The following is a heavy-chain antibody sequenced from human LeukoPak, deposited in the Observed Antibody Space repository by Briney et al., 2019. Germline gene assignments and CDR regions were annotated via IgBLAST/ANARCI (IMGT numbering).Heavy chain of an antibody. CDR2: INPNNGGT. CDR1: GYTFTGYY. CDR3: ARTLTVGAAEYFQH. J-gene: IGHJ1*01. V-gene: IGHV1-2*02. Sequence: GASVKVSCKASGYTFTGYYMHWVRQAPGQGLEWMGWINPNNGGTNYAQKFQGRVTMTRDTSISTAYMEVRRLRSDDTAVYYCARTLTVGAAEYFQHWGQGTLVTVSS. D-gene: IGHD1-26*01.